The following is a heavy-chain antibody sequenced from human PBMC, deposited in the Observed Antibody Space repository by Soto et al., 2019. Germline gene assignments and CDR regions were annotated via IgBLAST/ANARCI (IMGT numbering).Heavy chain of an antibody. CDR3: AREGDRYGTVCFDS. V-gene: IGHV3-23*01. CDR2: IPVIGERR. D-gene: IGHD1-1*01. J-gene: IGHJ4*02. CDR1: GFTFSSYG. Sequence: QSGGSLRLSCAASGFTFSSYGMSWVRQAPGKGLEWVAGIPVIGERRYYADSVKGRFTISRDNAKNTLYLQMNSLRVEDAAVYFCAREGDRYGTVCFDSWDQGXLVTVYS.